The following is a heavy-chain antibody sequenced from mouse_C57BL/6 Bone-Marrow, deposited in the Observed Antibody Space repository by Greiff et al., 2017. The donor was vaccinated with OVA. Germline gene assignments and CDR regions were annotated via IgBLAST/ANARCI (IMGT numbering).Heavy chain of an antibody. J-gene: IGHJ4*01. CDR2: IYPGDGDT. CDR1: GYAFSSSW. Sequence: VKLMESGPELVKPGASVKISCKASGYAFSSSWMNWVKQRPGKGLEWIGRIYPGDGDTNYNGKFKGKATLTADKSSSTAYMQLSSLTSEDSAVYFCARSPRGAMDYWGQGTSVTVSS. CDR3: ARSPRGAMDY. V-gene: IGHV1-82*01.